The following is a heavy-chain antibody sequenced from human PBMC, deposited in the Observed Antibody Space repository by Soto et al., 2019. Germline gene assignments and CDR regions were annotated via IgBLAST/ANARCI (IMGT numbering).Heavy chain of an antibody. CDR2: IYYSGST. D-gene: IGHD2-21*02. J-gene: IGHJ4*02. CDR1: GGSISSGDYY. Sequence: SETLSLTCTVSGGSISSGDYYWSWIRQPPGKGLEWIGYIYYSGSTYYNPSLKSRVTISVDTSKNQFSLKLSSVTAADTAVYYCARRAYCGGDCYSNYFDYWGQGTRVTVSS. CDR3: ARRAYCGGDCYSNYFDY. V-gene: IGHV4-30-4*01.